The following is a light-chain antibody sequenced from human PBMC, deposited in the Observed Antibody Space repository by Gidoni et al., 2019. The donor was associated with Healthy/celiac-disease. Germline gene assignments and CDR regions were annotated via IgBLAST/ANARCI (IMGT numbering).Light chain of an antibody. Sequence: DIMIPQSPSSLSASVGDRVTITCRASQSISSSLIWYQQKPGKAPKLLIYAASSLQSGVPSRFSGSGSGTDFTLTISSLQPEDFATYYCQQSYSTPLTFXGXTKVEIK. CDR3: QQSYSTPLT. J-gene: IGKJ4*01. CDR1: QSISSS. V-gene: IGKV1-39*01. CDR2: AAS.